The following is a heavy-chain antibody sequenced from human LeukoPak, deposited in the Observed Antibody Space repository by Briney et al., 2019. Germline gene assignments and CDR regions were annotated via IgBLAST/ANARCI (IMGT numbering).Heavy chain of an antibody. CDR1: GYTFTSYG. CDR2: ISAYNGNT. D-gene: IGHD1-26*01. Sequence: ASVTVSCKASGYTFTSYGISWVRQAPGQGLAWMGWISAYNGNTNYPQKLQGRVTMTTDTSTSTAYMELRSLRSDDTAVYYCARDRGIVGAVDYWGQGTLVTVSS. CDR3: ARDRGIVGAVDY. V-gene: IGHV1-18*01. J-gene: IGHJ4*02.